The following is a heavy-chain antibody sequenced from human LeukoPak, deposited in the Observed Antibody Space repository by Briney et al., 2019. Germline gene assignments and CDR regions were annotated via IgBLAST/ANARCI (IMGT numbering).Heavy chain of an antibody. J-gene: IGHJ4*02. CDR2: IKTKTDGGTI. V-gene: IGHV3-15*01. CDR1: GFTFSDAW. D-gene: IGHD5-24*01. Sequence: KPGGSLRLSCAASGFTFSDAWMSWVRQAPGKGLEWVGRIKTKTDGGTIDYAAPVNGSFTISRDDSKNTLYLQMNSLKTEDTAVYYCTKGMATISYWGQGTLVTVSS. CDR3: TKGMATISY.